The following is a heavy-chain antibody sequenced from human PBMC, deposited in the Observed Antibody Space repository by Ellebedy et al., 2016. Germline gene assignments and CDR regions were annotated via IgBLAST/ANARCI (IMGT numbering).Heavy chain of an antibody. D-gene: IGHD3-10*01. CDR2: ISSSGSGM. Sequence: GGSLRLSCAASGFTISNFGMNWFRQAPGKGLEWVSYISSSGSGMHYADSVKGRFTISRDNAKNSLYLQMNSLRDEDTAVYYCANYGGSGYDHWGQGALVTVSS. V-gene: IGHV3-48*02. CDR1: GFTISNFG. J-gene: IGHJ5*02. CDR3: ANYGGSGYDH.